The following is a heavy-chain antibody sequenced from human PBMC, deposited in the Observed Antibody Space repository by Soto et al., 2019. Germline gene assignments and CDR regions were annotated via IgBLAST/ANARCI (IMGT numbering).Heavy chain of an antibody. CDR1: GFTFSRYS. D-gene: IGHD3-22*01. Sequence: GGSLRVSCEASGFTFSRYSMHWVRQAPGHGLEWVAVISYDGKKKLYADSVKGRFTISRDSSKNTLHLQVESLRVDDTALYYCSRAATYDSADTEWYFDLWGRGTMVTGSS. CDR2: ISYDGKKK. J-gene: IGHJ2*01. V-gene: IGHV3-30*04. CDR3: SRAATYDSADTEWYFDL.